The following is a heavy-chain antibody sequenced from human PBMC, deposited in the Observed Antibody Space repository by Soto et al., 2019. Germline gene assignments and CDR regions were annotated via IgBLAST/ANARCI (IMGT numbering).Heavy chain of an antibody. CDR2: IYYSGST. Sequence: SETLSLTCTVSGGSISSYYWSRIRQPPGKGLEWIGYIYYSGSTNYNPSLKSRVTISVDTSKNQFSLKLSSVTAADTAVYYCARNDILTGYLFWGQGTLVTVSS. CDR1: GGSISSYY. J-gene: IGHJ4*02. V-gene: IGHV4-59*13. D-gene: IGHD3-9*01. CDR3: ARNDILTGYLF.